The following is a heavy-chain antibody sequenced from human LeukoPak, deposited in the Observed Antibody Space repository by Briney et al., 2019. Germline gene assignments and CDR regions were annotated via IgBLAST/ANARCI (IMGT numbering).Heavy chain of an antibody. Sequence: ASVKVSCKASGYTFTSYGISWVRQAPGQGLEWMGWISAYNGNTNYAQKLQGRVTMTTDTSTSTAYMELRSLRSDDTAVYYCAIQIYRITMIRGADGWFDPWGQGTLVTVSS. V-gene: IGHV1-18*01. CDR2: ISAYNGNT. CDR3: AIQIYRITMIRGADGWFDP. CDR1: GYTFTSYG. J-gene: IGHJ5*02. D-gene: IGHD3-10*01.